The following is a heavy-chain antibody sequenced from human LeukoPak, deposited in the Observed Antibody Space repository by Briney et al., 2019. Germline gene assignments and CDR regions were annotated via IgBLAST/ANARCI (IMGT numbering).Heavy chain of an antibody. V-gene: IGHV4-34*01. CDR3: ARATYCGGVCYRIAFDI. CDR2: INHSGST. J-gene: IGHJ3*02. CDR1: GGSFSGYY. D-gene: IGHD2-21*02. Sequence: SETLSLTCAVYGGSFSGYYLSWIRQPPGKGLEWIGEINHSGSTNYNPSLKSRVTISVDTSKNQFSLKLSSVTAADAAVYYCARATYCGGVCYRIAFDIWGQGTMVTVSS.